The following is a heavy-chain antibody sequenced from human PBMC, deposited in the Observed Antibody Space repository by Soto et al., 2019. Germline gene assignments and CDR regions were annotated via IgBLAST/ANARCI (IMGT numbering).Heavy chain of an antibody. CDR1: GFTFREYT. J-gene: IGHJ4*01. CDR3: AKDVTPDGRWDIGN. Sequence: EVQLLESGGDLVQPGGSLRLSCSASGFTFREYTMNWVRQAPGKGRAWVSGIYGDGRRTFYADSMRGRFTISRDNYGNPLYLQMNNLRGADTAVYYCAKDVTPDGRWDIGNWGQGTLVTVSP. D-gene: IGHD1-26*01. V-gene: IGHV3-23*03. CDR2: IYGDGRRT.